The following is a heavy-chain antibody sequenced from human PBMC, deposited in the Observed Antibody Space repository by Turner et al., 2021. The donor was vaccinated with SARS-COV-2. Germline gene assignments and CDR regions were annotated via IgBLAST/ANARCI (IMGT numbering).Heavy chain of an antibody. CDR3: AREDYYDSSGSLDY. CDR2: ISYDGSNK. Sequence: QVQLVESGGGVVKPGRSLRLSCAASGFTFSTYAMHWVRQAPGKGLEWVAVISYDGSNKYYADSVKGRFTISRDNSKNTLYLQMNSLRAEDTAVYYCAREDYYDSSGSLDYWGQGTLVTVSS. D-gene: IGHD3-22*01. CDR1: GFTFSTYA. V-gene: IGHV3-30-3*01. J-gene: IGHJ4*02.